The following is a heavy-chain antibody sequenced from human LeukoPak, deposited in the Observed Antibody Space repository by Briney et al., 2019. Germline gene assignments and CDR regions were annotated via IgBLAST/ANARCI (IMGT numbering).Heavy chain of an antibody. CDR3: AKPQEQWELSGFDY. CDR1: GFTFDDYA. D-gene: IGHD1-26*01. CDR2: ITWNSGSI. V-gene: IGHV3-9*01. J-gene: IGHJ4*02. Sequence: GGSLRLSCEASGFTFDDYAMHWVRHVPGKGLEWVSGITWNSGSIDYADSVKGRFTISRDNSKNTLYLQMDSLRAEDTAVYYCAKPQEQWELSGFDYWGQGTLVTVSS.